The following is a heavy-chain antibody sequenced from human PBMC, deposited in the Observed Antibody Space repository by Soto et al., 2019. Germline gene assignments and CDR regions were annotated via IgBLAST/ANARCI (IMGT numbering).Heavy chain of an antibody. CDR1: GFTFNNYN. V-gene: IGHV3-21*01. J-gene: IGHJ5*02. CDR2: ISTTGAYI. CDR3: ARDSSSWSIWFDP. D-gene: IGHD6-13*01. Sequence: EAQLVESGGGLVKPGGSLRLSCAASGFTFNNYNMNWVRQAPGKGLEWVSSISTTGAYIQYADSVKGRFTISRDNAKNSLYLQMNSLRAEDTAVYYCARDSSSWSIWFDPWGQGTLVTVSS.